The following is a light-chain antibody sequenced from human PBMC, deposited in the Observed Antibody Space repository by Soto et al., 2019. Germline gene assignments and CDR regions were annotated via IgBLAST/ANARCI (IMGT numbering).Light chain of an antibody. CDR2: EGN. CDR3: CSYAGGSTYVV. Sequence: QSALTQPASVSGSPGQSITISCTGTSSDVGNYNLVSWYQHHPGKAPKLMIYEGNKRPSGVSNRFSGSKSGNTASLTISGLQAEDEADYYCCSYAGGSTYVVFGGGTKLTVL. CDR1: SSDVGNYNL. V-gene: IGLV2-23*01. J-gene: IGLJ2*01.